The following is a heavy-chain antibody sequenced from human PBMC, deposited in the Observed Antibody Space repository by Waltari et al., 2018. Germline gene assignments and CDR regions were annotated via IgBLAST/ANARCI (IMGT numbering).Heavy chain of an antibody. CDR2: IKLDGSET. Sequence: EVQLVESGGGLVQPGGSLRLSCAASGFPFRGYWMAWVRQAPGKGLEWVASIKLDGSETYYVDSVKGRFTISRDNANNSLYLQMNNLRADDTAIYYCARGFWFTTVTTFTWFDPWGQGTLVTVSS. V-gene: IGHV3-7*01. J-gene: IGHJ5*02. CDR3: ARGFWFTTVTTFTWFDP. CDR1: GFPFRGYW. D-gene: IGHD4-17*01.